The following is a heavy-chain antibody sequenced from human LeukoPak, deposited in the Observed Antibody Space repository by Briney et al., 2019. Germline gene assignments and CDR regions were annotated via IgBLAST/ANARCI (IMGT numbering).Heavy chain of an antibody. D-gene: IGHD5-18*01. CDR3: ARLGYSFGISP. V-gene: IGHV4-59*01. Sequence: KPSETLSLTCTVSGGSISSNYWNWVRQPPGKGPEWIGYTHYSGITNYNPSLKSRVTISVDTSKNQFSLKLSSVTAADTAVYWCARLGYSFGISPWGQGTLVTVSS. J-gene: IGHJ4*02. CDR1: GGSISSNY. CDR2: THYSGIT.